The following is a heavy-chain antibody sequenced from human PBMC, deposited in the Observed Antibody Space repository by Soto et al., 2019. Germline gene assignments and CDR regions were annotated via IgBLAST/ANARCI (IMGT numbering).Heavy chain of an antibody. D-gene: IGHD4-17*01. V-gene: IGHV5-10-1*01. CDR2: IDPSDSYT. Sequence: GESLKISCKGSGYSFTSYWISWVRQMPGKGLEWMGRIDPSDSYTNYSPSFQGHVTISADKSISTAYLQWSSLKASDTAMYYCARHWTTVRMIYYYGMDVWGQGTTVTV. CDR1: GYSFTSYW. J-gene: IGHJ6*02. CDR3: ARHWTTVRMIYYYGMDV.